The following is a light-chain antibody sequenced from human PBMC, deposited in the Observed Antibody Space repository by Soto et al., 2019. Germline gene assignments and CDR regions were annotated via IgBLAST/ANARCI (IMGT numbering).Light chain of an antibody. CDR2: DVS. J-gene: IGLJ1*01. CDR1: SSDVGYYNY. V-gene: IGLV2-11*01. Sequence: QSVLTQPRSVSGSPGQSVTISCTGTSSDVGYYNYVSWYQQHPGTAPKLMIYDVSMRPSGVPDRFFGSKSGNTASLTISGLQAEDEADYYCCSYAGSYTFYVFGTGTKVTVL. CDR3: CSYAGSYTFYV.